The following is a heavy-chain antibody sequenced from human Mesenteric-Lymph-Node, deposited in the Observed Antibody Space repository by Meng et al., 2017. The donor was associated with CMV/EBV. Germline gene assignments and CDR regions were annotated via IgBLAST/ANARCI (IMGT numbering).Heavy chain of an antibody. CDR2: IYHTGTT. Sequence: SETLSLTCTVSGGSISSYYWSWIRQPPGKGLEWIGYIYHTGTTNYNPSLKSRVTISVDTSKNQFSLTLTSVTAADTAVYYCAREPYSYGMDVWGQGTTVTVSS. CDR3: AREPYSYGMDV. V-gene: IGHV4-59*01. J-gene: IGHJ6*02. CDR1: GGSISSYY.